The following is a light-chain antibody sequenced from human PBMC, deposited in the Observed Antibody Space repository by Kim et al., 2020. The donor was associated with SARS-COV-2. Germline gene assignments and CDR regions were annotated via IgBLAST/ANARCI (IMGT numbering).Light chain of an antibody. CDR1: QDIRGF. V-gene: IGKV1-27*01. CDR3: QTFNGAPYT. Sequence: SPSVGDRVPLACRASQDIRGFLGWYQQKPGKVPKLLVYGASTLQSGVPSRFSGRGSGTDFTLTITSLQPEDVATYYCQTFNGAPYTFGQGTKLEI. CDR2: GAS. J-gene: IGKJ2*01.